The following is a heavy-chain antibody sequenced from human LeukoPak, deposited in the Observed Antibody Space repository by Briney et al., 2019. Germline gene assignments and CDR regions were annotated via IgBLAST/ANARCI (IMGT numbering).Heavy chain of an antibody. CDR1: GDSLTYYY. CDR2: IYYTGIT. D-gene: IGHD3-22*01. J-gene: IGHJ4*02. Sequence: SETLSLTCTVSGDSLTYYYWSWIRQPPGKGLEWIGYIYYTGITDYNPSLKSRVIISVDTSKNQFSLKLTSVTAADTAVYFCAKQSLYDSSGHFHYWGQGTLVTVSS. CDR3: AKQSLYDSSGHFHY. V-gene: IGHV4-59*08.